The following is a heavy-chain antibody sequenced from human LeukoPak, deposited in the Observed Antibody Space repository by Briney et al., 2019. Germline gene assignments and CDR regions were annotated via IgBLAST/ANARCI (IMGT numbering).Heavy chain of an antibody. CDR3: ARETGYRFDY. J-gene: IGHJ4*02. CDR1: GFTFSSYA. Sequence: GRSLRLSCAASGFTFSSYAMHWVRQAPGRGLECVAVVSYDGSNKNHADSVKGRFTISRDNSKNTLYLQMNSLRVEDTAVYYCARETGYRFDYWGRGTLVSVSS. CDR2: VSYDGSNK. D-gene: IGHD3-9*01. V-gene: IGHV3-30-3*01.